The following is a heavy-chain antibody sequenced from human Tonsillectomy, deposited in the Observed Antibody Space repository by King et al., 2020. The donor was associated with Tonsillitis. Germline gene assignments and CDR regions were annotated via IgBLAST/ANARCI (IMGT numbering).Heavy chain of an antibody. J-gene: IGHJ4*02. D-gene: IGHD3-22*01. CDR1: GFTFSTYA. CDR3: AREATYYYDPSGPGGDY. V-gene: IGHV3-30*04. CDR2: ISYDGSNK. Sequence: VQLVESGGGVFQPGRSLRLSCAASGFTFSTYAMHWVRQAPVKGLEWVAVISYDGSNKYYADSVKGRFTISRDNSKNTLYLQMNSLRAEDTAVYYCAREATYYYDPSGPGGDYWGQGTLVTVSS.